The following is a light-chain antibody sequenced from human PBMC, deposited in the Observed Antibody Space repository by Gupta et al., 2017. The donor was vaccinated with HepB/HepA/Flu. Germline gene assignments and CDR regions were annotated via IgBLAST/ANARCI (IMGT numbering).Light chain of an antibody. J-gene: IGKJ2*01. CDR3: QQYYNTPYT. V-gene: IGKV4-1*01. CDR1: QTVLYNSHNKSY. CDR2: WAS. Sequence: DIVMTQSPDSLAVSLGERAPINCKSSQTVLYNSHNKSYLAWYQQKPGQPPKLLIYWASTRESGVPDRFSGSGSGTDFTLTISSLQAEDVAVYYCQQYYNTPYTFGQGTKLEIK.